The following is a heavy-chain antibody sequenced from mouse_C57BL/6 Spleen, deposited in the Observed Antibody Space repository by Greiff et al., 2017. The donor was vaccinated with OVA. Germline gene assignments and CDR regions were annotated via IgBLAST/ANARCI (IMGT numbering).Heavy chain of an antibody. CDR3: ARDLDSNSYAMDY. CDR1: GYSITSGYY. V-gene: IGHV3-6*01. Sequence: VQLQQSGPGLVKPSQSLSLTCSVTGYSITSGYYWNWIRQFPGNKLEWMGYISYDGSNNYNPSLKNRISITRDTSKNQFFLMLNSVTTEDTATYYCARDLDSNSYAMDYWGQGTSVTVSS. D-gene: IGHD2-5*01. J-gene: IGHJ4*01. CDR2: ISYDGSN.